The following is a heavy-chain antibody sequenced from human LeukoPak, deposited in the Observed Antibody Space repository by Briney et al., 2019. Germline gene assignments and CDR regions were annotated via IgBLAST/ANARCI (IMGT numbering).Heavy chain of an antibody. Sequence: GGSLRLSCAASEFSVGSNYMTWVRQAPGKGLEWVSLIYSGGSTYYADSVKGRFTISRDNSKNTLYLQMNSLRAEDTAVYYCARILDSAWGELGYWGQGTLVTVSS. CDR1: EFSVGSNY. V-gene: IGHV3-66*01. D-gene: IGHD6-19*01. CDR3: ARILDSAWGELGY. CDR2: IYSGGST. J-gene: IGHJ4*02.